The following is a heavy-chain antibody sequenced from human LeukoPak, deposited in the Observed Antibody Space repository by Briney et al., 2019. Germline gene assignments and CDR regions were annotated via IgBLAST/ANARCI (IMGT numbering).Heavy chain of an antibody. CDR2: ISGSGGST. D-gene: IGHD3-10*01. CDR1: GFTFSSYA. J-gene: IGHJ4*02. V-gene: IGHV3-23*01. Sequence: GGSLRLSCAAAGFTFSSYAMSWVRQAPGKGLEWVSAISGSGGSTHYADSVQGRFTISRDNSKNALYLQMNSLRAEDTAVYYCAKDQYSGLASYSWGAFDFWGQGTLVTVSS. CDR3: AKDQYSGLASYSWGAFDF.